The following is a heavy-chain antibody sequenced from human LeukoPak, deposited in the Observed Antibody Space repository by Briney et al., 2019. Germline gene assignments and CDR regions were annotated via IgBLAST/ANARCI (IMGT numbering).Heavy chain of an antibody. CDR1: GGSISVYY. CDR2: PYYIGST. V-gene: IGHV4-59*08. D-gene: IGHD2-2*02. Sequence: SETLSLTCTVSGGSISVYYGSWIRHPPGKGLEWIGHPYYIGSTNYNPYLKSLVTISVDTSKNQFSLKLSSVTAADTAVYYCARHPRYCSSTSCYKSKYYFDYWGQGTLVTVSS. CDR3: ARHPRYCSSTSCYKSKYYFDY. J-gene: IGHJ4*02.